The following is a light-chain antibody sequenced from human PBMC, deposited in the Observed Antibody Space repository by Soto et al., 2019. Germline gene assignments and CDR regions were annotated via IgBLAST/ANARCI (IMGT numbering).Light chain of an antibody. Sequence: QSALTQPASVSGSPGQSITIYCTGTSSDVGGYNYVSWYQQHPGKAPKLMIYDVSNRPSGVSNRFSGSKSGNTASLTISGLQAEDEVDYYCSSYTSSSTLVFGGGTKLTVL. CDR3: SSYTSSSTLV. CDR2: DVS. J-gene: IGLJ2*01. CDR1: SSDVGGYNY. V-gene: IGLV2-14*01.